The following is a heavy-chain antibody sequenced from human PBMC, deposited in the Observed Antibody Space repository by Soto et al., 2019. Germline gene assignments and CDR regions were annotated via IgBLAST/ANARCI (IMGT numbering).Heavy chain of an antibody. CDR2: IKQDGSEK. J-gene: IGHJ4*02. Sequence: EVQLVESGGGLVQPGGSLRLSCAASGFTFSSYWMSWVRQAPGKGLEWVANIKQDGSEKYYVDSVKGRLTISRDNAKNSLYLQMNSLRAEDTAVYYCARDVGQYCSGGSCYPPYYFDYWGQGTLVTVSS. D-gene: IGHD2-15*01. V-gene: IGHV3-7*01. CDR3: ARDVGQYCSGGSCYPPYYFDY. CDR1: GFTFSSYW.